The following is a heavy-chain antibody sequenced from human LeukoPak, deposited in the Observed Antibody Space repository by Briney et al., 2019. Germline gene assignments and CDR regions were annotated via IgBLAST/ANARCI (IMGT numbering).Heavy chain of an antibody. CDR3: AKSNGYGLVDI. V-gene: IGHV4-38-2*02. Sequence: SETLSLTYTASGYSISSGYYWGWIRQPPGKGLEWIGSIYHSGRTFYNPSLKSRVTISLDTSRNQFSLKLNSVTAADTAVYYCAKSNGYGLVDIWGQGTMVTVSS. J-gene: IGHJ3*02. CDR2: IYHSGRT. CDR1: GYSISSGYY. D-gene: IGHD3-10*01.